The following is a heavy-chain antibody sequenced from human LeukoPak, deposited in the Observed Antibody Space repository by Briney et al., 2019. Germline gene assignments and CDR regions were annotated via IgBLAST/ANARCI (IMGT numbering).Heavy chain of an antibody. CDR3: ARDVGNFNWFDP. Sequence: KPSETLSLTCTVSGGSISSYYWSWIRQPPGKGLEWIGYIYYSGSTNYNPSLKSRVTISVDTSKNQFSLKLSFVTAADTAVYYCARDVGNFNWFDPWGQGTLVTVSS. CDR2: IYYSGST. D-gene: IGHD4-23*01. V-gene: IGHV4-59*01. CDR1: GGSISSYY. J-gene: IGHJ5*02.